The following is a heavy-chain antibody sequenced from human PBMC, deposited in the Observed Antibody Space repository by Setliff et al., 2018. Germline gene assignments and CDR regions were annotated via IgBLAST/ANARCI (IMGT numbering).Heavy chain of an antibody. CDR1: GYSISSGYY. D-gene: IGHD3-10*01. Sequence: KPSETLSLTCAVSGYSISSGYYWGWIRQPPGKGLEWIGSIYHSGSTYYNPSLKSRVTISVDTSKNQFSLKLSSVTAADTAVYYCARDHGRITMVRGVLWGQGTLVTVSS. J-gene: IGHJ4*02. CDR2: IYHSGST. CDR3: ARDHGRITMVRGVL. V-gene: IGHV4-38-2*02.